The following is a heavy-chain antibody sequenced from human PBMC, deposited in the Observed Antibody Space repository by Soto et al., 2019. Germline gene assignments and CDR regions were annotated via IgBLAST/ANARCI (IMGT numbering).Heavy chain of an antibody. V-gene: IGHV3-30*04. Sequence: QVKLVESGGGVVQPGSSLRLSCAASGFTFSSYAMHWVRQAPGKGLEWVPLISFDGRKKFYPDSVRGRFTISRDSSRNTVSLQVDSLRPEETAVYYCVRNAGPAAEAGSGYFYYGMDVWGQGTTVIVSS. J-gene: IGHJ6*02. CDR3: VRNAGPAAEAGSGYFYYGMDV. CDR2: ISFDGRKK. CDR1: GFTFSSYA. D-gene: IGHD6-19*01.